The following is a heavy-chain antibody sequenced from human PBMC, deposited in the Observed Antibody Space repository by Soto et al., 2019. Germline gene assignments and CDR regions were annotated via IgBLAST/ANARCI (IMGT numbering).Heavy chain of an antibody. CDR1: GGSISSGGYY. V-gene: IGHV4-31*03. CDR3: ARGPSIAAAGMDY. J-gene: IGHJ4*02. Sequence: SETLSLTCTVSGGSISSGGYYWSWIRQHPGKGLEWIGYIYYSGSTYYNPSLKSRVTISVDTSKNQFSLKLSSVTAADTAVYYCARGPSIAAAGMDYWGQGXLVTVSS. CDR2: IYYSGST. D-gene: IGHD6-13*01.